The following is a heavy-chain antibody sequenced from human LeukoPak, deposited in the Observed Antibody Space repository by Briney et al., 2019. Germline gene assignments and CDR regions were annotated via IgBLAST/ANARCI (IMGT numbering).Heavy chain of an antibody. CDR2: IIPIFGTA. V-gene: IGHV1-69*13. CDR1: GGTFSSYA. J-gene: IGHJ6*02. Sequence: SVKVSCKASGGTFSSYAISWVRQAPGQGLERMGGIIPIFGTANYAQKFQGRVTITADESTSTAYMELSSLRSEDTAVYYCARGYGDYPYYYGMDVWGQGTTVTVSS. D-gene: IGHD4-17*01. CDR3: ARGYGDYPYYYGMDV.